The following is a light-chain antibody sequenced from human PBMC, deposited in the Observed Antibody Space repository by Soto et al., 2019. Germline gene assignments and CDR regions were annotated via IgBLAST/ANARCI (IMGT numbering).Light chain of an antibody. V-gene: IGKV1-39*01. CDR1: QTISTY. J-gene: IGKJ3*01. CDR3: QQSYSTPFT. Sequence: DIQMTQSPSSLSASVGDRVTITCRASQTISTYLNWYQHKPGKAPKLLIYAASILQSGVPSRFSGSESGTDFTLTISSLQPEDFATYYCQQSYSTPFTFGPGTKVDIK. CDR2: AAS.